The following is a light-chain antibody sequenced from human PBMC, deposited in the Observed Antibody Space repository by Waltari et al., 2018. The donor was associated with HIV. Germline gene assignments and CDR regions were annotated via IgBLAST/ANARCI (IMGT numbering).Light chain of an antibody. J-gene: IGLJ2*01. CDR3: SSYAGSNNLL. Sequence: QSALTQPTSASGSPGQSVTISCTGTSSDVGSYNFVSWYKQHPGKAPKLLIFEVSKRPSGVPDRFSGSKSGNTASLTVSGLQPEDEADYYCSSYAGSNNLLFGGGTKLTVL. CDR2: EVS. CDR1: SSDVGSYNF. V-gene: IGLV2-8*01.